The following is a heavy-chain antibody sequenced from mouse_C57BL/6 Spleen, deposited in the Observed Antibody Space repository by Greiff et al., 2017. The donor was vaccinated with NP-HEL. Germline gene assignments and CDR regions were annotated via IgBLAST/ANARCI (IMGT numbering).Heavy chain of an antibody. CDR3: TSYYYGSSLAWFAY. Sequence: VQLQQSGAELVRPGASVKLSCTASGFNIKDFYMYWVKQRPEQGLEWIGRIDPEDGDTEYAPKFQGKATMTADTSSNTAYLQLSSLTSEDTAVYYCTSYYYGSSLAWFAYWGQGTLVTVSA. CDR2: IDPEDGDT. D-gene: IGHD1-1*01. V-gene: IGHV14-1*01. CDR1: GFNIKDFY. J-gene: IGHJ3*01.